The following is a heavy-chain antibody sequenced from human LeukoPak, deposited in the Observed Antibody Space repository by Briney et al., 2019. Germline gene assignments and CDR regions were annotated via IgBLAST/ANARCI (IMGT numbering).Heavy chain of an antibody. Sequence: ASVKDSCKASGYTFTGYYMHWVRQAPGERVEWMGWINPNMGGTNYAQKFQGRVTMTRDTSISTDYMELSRLRSDDTAVYYCARSYRSGSYWFDPWGQGTLVTVSS. J-gene: IGHJ5*02. CDR2: INPNMGGT. D-gene: IGHD1-26*01. CDR1: GYTFTGYY. CDR3: ARSYRSGSYWFDP. V-gene: IGHV1-2*02.